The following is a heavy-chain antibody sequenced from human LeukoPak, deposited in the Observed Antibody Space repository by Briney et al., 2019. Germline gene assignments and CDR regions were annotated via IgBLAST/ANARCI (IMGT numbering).Heavy chain of an antibody. Sequence: ASVKVSCKVSGYTLTELSMHWVRQAPGKGLEWMGGFDLGDGETIFAQKFQGRVTMTTDTATSTAYMELRSLGSDDTAVFYCAKQDHWSHAANSWGQGTLVTVSS. V-gene: IGHV1-24*01. CDR1: GYTLTELS. CDR3: AKQDHWSHAANS. J-gene: IGHJ4*02. D-gene: IGHD6-25*01. CDR2: FDLGDGET.